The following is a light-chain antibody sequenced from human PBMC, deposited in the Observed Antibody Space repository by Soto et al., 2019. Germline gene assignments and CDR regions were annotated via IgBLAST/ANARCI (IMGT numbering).Light chain of an antibody. J-gene: IGKJ1*01. Sequence: DIQMTQSPSSLSASVGDRVTITCRASQGISNYLAWYQQKPGKVPKLLIYAASTLQSGDPSRFSGSGSGTDFTLTISSLQPEDVATLYCQKYNSSPRGAWTFGQGTKVEIK. V-gene: IGKV1-27*01. CDR1: QGISNY. CDR3: QKYNSSPRGAWT. CDR2: AAS.